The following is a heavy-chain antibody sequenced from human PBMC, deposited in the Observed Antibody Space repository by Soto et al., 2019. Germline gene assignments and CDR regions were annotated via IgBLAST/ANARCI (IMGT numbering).Heavy chain of an antibody. CDR2: ISTYNGNT. CDR1: GYTFTTYD. J-gene: IGHJ6*02. CDR3: ARDPYHVLMVNAPNLYGMDV. Sequence: QVQLVQSGAEVKKPGASVKVSCKASGYTFTTYDISWVRQAPGQGLEWMGRISTYNGNTNYPQSLQGRLTMTTDTSTTTAYMELSNLRSDDTAVYYCARDPYHVLMVNAPNLYGMDVWGQGTPVTGSS. D-gene: IGHD2-8*01. V-gene: IGHV1-18*01.